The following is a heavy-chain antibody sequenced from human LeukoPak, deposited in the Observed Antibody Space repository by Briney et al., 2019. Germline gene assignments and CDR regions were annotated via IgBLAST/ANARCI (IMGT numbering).Heavy chain of an antibody. CDR2: INHSGST. CDR1: GGSFSGYY. CDR3: ARGPRSGAGTSRAFDY. D-gene: IGHD7-27*01. V-gene: IGHV4-34*01. Sequence: SETLSLTCAVYGGSFSGYYWSWIRQPPGKGLEWIGEINHSGSTNYNPTLNSRVTISVDTSKNQFSLKLSSVTAADTAVYYCARGPRSGAGTSRAFDYWGQGTLVTVSS. J-gene: IGHJ4*02.